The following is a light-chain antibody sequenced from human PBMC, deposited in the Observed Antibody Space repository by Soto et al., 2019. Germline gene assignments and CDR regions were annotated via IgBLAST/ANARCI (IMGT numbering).Light chain of an antibody. J-gene: IGKJ1*01. CDR1: QSVSDY. Sequence: EFVLTQSPGTLSLSPGERDTLSCRASQSVSDYLAWYQQRPGQAPRLLIFGASTRATGFTARFSGSGSGTEFTLTISSLQSEDFAVYYCQQYKDWPHTFGQGTKVDIK. V-gene: IGKV3-15*01. CDR2: GAS. CDR3: QQYKDWPHT.